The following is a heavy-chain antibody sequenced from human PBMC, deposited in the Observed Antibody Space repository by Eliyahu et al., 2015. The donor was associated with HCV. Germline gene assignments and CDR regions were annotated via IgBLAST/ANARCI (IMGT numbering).Heavy chain of an antibody. D-gene: IGHD3-22*01. J-gene: IGHJ5*02. CDR2: IIPIFGTA. CDR1: GGTFXSXA. Sequence: QVQLVQSGAEXKKPGSSVKVSCKASGGTFXSXAISWVRQAPGQGLEWMGGIIPIFGTANYAQKFQGRVTITADESTSTAYMELSSLRSEDTAVYYCARDGYYDSILGTRFDPWGQGTLVTVSS. V-gene: IGHV1-69*01. CDR3: ARDGYYDSILGTRFDP.